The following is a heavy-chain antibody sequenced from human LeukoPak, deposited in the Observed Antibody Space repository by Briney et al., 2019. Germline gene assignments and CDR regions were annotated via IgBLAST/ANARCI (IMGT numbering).Heavy chain of an antibody. J-gene: IGHJ6*03. CDR1: GSTFRNYG. Sequence: GGSLRLSCAASGSTFRNYGMHWVRQATAKGLEWVSFIWRDGNNRFYADSVKGRFTISRDNSKNMLYLQMDTLRAEDTALDYCAKDPGASVSGFYMDVWGKGTTVIVSS. V-gene: IGHV3-30*02. D-gene: IGHD2-8*02. CDR2: IWRDGNNR. CDR3: AKDPGASVSGFYMDV.